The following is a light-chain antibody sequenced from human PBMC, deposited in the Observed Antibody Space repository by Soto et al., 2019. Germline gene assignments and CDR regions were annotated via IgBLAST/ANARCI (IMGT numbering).Light chain of an antibody. V-gene: IGLV2-11*01. CDR1: SSDVGAYNY. CDR3: CSYAGSYTLV. J-gene: IGLJ3*02. CDR2: GVF. Sequence: QSALTQPRSVSGSPGQSVTISCSGTSSDVGAYNYVSWYQQHPGKAPKLMIFGVFKRPSGVPDRFSGSKSGNTASLTISGLQAEDEADYYCCSYAGSYTLVFGGGTKLTVL.